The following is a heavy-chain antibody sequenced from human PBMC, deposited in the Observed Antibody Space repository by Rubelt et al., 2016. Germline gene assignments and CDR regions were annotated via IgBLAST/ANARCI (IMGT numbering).Heavy chain of an antibody. J-gene: IGHJ4*02. V-gene: IGHV3-74*02. CDR2: INSDGSGT. CDR1: GFTFSGYW. Sequence: HLVESGGGVVQPGRSLRLSCAASGFTFSGYWMYWVRQAPGKGLVWVSHINSDGSGTGYADSVKGRFSVSRDNAKNTLYLQMNSLRAEDTAVYYCAASFDYWGQGTLVTVSS. CDR3: AASFDY.